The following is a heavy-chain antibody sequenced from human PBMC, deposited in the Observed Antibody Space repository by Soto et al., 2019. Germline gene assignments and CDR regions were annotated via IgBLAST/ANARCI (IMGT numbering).Heavy chain of an antibody. D-gene: IGHD2-15*01. CDR2: IYYSGST. Sequence: SETLSLTCTVSGGSFSPNYWAWIRQPPGKGLEWIGYIYYSGSTNYNPSLKSRVTISVDTSKNQFSLKLSSVTAADTAVYYCARTVVVVVGAYTSYYFDYWGQGTLVTVSS. CDR1: GGSFSPNY. V-gene: IGHV4-59*01. J-gene: IGHJ4*02. CDR3: ARTVVVVVGAYTSYYFDY.